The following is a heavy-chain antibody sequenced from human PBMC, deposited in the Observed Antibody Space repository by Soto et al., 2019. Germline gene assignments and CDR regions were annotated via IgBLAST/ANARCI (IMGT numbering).Heavy chain of an antibody. CDR3: ARGGWKLFDY. D-gene: IGHD6-19*01. V-gene: IGHV4-59*01. CDR2: FYYSGST. Sequence: SETLALSCTVSGGEIRSYCWRCIRQPPGKGLEWIGCFYYSGSTNYNPSLKSRVTISVDTSKKQFSLKLSSVTAADTAVYYCARGGWKLFDYWGQGTLVTVSS. CDR1: GGEIRSYC. J-gene: IGHJ4*02.